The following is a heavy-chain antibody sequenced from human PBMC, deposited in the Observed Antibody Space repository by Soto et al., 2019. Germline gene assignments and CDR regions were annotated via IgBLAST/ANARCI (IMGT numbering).Heavy chain of an antibody. D-gene: IGHD5-18*01. J-gene: IGHJ6*02. V-gene: IGHV3-33*01. Sequence: GGSLRLSCAASGFTFSSYGMHWVRQAPGKGLEWVAVIWYDGSNKYYADSVKGRFTISRDNSKNTLYLQMNSLRAEDTAVYYCARELVDTAMVYYYYGMDVWGQGTTVTVSS. CDR2: IWYDGSNK. CDR3: ARELVDTAMVYYYYGMDV. CDR1: GFTFSSYG.